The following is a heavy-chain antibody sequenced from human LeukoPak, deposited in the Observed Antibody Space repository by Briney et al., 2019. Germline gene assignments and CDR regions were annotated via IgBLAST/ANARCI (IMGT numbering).Heavy chain of an antibody. D-gene: IGHD5-24*01. CDR1: GFIVRNYY. CDR2: ISGSGGST. J-gene: IGHJ4*02. CDR3: TTDEMATMGNY. V-gene: IGHV3-23*01. Sequence: PGGSLRLSCAASGFIVRNYYLSWVRQAPGKGLEWVSAISGSGGSTYYADSVKGRFTISRDNSKNTLYLQMNSLKTEDTAVYYCTTDEMATMGNYWGQGTLVTVSS.